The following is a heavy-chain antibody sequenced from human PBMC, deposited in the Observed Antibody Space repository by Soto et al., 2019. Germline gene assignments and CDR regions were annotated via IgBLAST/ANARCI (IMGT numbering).Heavy chain of an antibody. CDR2: IKSFSGDR. CDR3: ARVVSPYYDVLTGNWFDP. CDR1: GYTFTGYY. D-gene: IGHD3-9*01. J-gene: IGHJ5*02. Sequence: QVQLVQSGAEVKEPGASVKVSCKASGYTFTGYYMHWARQAPGQGLEWMGWIKSFSGDRNYAQKFQGRVTLTRDTSISTAYMELSRLKSDDTAVYFCARVVSPYYDVLTGNWFDPWGQGTLVTVSS. V-gene: IGHV1-2*02.